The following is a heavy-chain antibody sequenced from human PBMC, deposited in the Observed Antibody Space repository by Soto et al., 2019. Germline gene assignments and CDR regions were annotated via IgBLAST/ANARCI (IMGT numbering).Heavy chain of an antibody. V-gene: IGHV6-1*01. CDR1: VDSVSSNNAA. CDR2: TYYRSKGYN. Sequence: SRTLSLTCAISVDSVSSNNAAWHWIRQSPSRGLEWLGRTYYRSKGYNDYAMSVKGRITINPDTSKDHFSLQLNSVTPEDTAVYYCARAHLIASRLMWYLDLWGRGTLVTVSS. D-gene: IGHD6-6*01. J-gene: IGHJ2*01. CDR3: ARAHLIASRLMWYLDL.